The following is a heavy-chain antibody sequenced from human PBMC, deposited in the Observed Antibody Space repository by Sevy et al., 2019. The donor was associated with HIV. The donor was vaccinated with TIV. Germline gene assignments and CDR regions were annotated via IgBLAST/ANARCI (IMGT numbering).Heavy chain of an antibody. CDR1: GFTFSSYA. D-gene: IGHD4-17*01. Sequence: GGSLRLSCAASGFTFSSYAMSWVRQAPGKGLEWVSAISGSGGSTYYADSVKGRFTISRDNSKNTLYLEMNSLRAEDTAVYYCAKDDLGGDYVYYYYGMDVWGQGTTVTVSS. CDR2: ISGSGGST. V-gene: IGHV3-23*01. J-gene: IGHJ6*02. CDR3: AKDDLGGDYVYYYYGMDV.